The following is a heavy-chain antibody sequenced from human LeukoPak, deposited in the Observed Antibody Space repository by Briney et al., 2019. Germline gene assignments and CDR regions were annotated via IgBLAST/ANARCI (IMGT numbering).Heavy chain of an antibody. D-gene: IGHD1-26*01. CDR2: IHTGDSDT. V-gene: IGHV5-51*01. CDR3: GRHQHSGSYGAFDI. CDR1: GYXFTSYW. Sequence: GQSLSFSCPGSGYXFTSYWICWVRQTHGKGLEWVGIIHTGDSDTRYSPYSQGQVTISADNSITTTYLQWSCLKTSDTAMYYCGRHQHSGSYGAFDIWGQGTMVTVSS. J-gene: IGHJ3*02.